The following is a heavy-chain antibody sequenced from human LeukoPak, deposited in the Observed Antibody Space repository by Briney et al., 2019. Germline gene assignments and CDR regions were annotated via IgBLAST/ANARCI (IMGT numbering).Heavy chain of an antibody. CDR2: ISYDGSNK. CDR1: GFTFSSYA. J-gene: IGHJ4*02. CDR3: AREHIVVVAGGFEY. Sequence: GGSLRLSCAASGFTFSSYAMHWVRQAPGKGLEWVAVISYDGSNKYYADSVKGRFTISRDNSKNTLYLQMNSLRAEDTAVYYCAREHIVVVAGGFEYWGQGTLVTVSS. V-gene: IGHV3-30*04. D-gene: IGHD2-15*01.